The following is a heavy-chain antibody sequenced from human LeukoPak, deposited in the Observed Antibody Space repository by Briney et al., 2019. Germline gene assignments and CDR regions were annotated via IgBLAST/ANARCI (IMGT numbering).Heavy chain of an antibody. J-gene: IGHJ4*02. CDR1: GFTFSSYA. Sequence: GRSLRLSCAASGFTFSSYAMHWVRQAPGKGLEWVAVISYDGSNKYYADSVKGRFTISRDNSKNTLYLQMNSLRAEDTAVYYCARGRRGSPAVNFYYWGQGTLVTVSS. CDR2: ISYDGSNK. D-gene: IGHD2-2*01. V-gene: IGHV3-30-3*01. CDR3: ARGRRGSPAVNFYY.